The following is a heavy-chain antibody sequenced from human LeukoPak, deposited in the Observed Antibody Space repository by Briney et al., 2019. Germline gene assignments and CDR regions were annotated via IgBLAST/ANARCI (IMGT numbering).Heavy chain of an antibody. J-gene: IGHJ3*02. CDR3: AREGRYCSSTSCYSLYAFDI. Sequence: GGSLRLSCAASGITFSSYAMTWVRQAPGRGLEWVSAISGSGGSTFYADSVKGRFTISRDNSKNSLYLQMNSLRAEDTAVYYCAREGRYCSSTSCYSLYAFDIWGQGTMVTVSS. CDR1: GITFSSYA. D-gene: IGHD2-2*01. V-gene: IGHV3-23*01. CDR2: ISGSGGST.